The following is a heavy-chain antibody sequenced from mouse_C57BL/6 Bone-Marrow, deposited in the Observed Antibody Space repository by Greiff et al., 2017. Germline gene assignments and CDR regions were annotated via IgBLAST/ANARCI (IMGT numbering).Heavy chain of an antibody. CDR1: GYTFTSYW. V-gene: IGHV1-55*01. J-gene: IGHJ2*01. CDR3: TKSCPLGRCFDL. CDR2: IYPTGGRT. D-gene: IGHD4-1*01. Sequence: QVQLQQPGAELVKPGASVKMSCKASGYTFTSYWITWVKQRPGQGLEWIGDIYPTGGRTNYNEKFKSKAILTVDTSSNTAYLQLSSLNSEVSAVFYSTKSCPLGRCFDLWGQGTTLTVSS.